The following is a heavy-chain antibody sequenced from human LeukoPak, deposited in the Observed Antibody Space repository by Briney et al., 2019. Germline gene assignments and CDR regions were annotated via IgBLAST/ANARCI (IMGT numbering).Heavy chain of an antibody. V-gene: IGHV4-39*01. CDR2: IYYSGST. D-gene: IGHD5-18*01. J-gene: IGHJ4*02. CDR3: ARRSGYSYGTMYYFDY. Sequence: SETLSLTCTVSSGSISSRSYYWGWIRQPPGKGLEWIGSIYYSGSTYYNPSLKSRVTISVDTSKNQFSLKLSSVTAADTAVYYCARRSGYSYGTMYYFDYWGQGTLVTVSS. CDR1: SGSISSRSYY.